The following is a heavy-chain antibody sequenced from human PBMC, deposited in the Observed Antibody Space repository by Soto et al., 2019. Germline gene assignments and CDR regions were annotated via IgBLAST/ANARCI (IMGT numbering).Heavy chain of an antibody. CDR3: ASTQLERRYYYYGMDV. CDR1: GGSISSYY. J-gene: IGHJ6*02. D-gene: IGHD1-1*01. Sequence: SETLSLTCTVSGGSISSYYWSWIRQPPGKGLEWIGYIYYSGSTNYNPSLKSRVTISVDTSKNQFSLKLSSVTAADTAVYYCASTQLERRYYYYGMDVWGQGTTVTGLL. CDR2: IYYSGST. V-gene: IGHV4-59*01.